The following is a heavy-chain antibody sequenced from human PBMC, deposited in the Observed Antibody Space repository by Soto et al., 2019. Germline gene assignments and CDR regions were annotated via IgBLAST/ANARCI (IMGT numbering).Heavy chain of an antibody. Sequence: ASVKVSCKASGYTFTSYDINWVRQATGQGLEWMGWMNPNSGNTGYAQKFQGRVTMTRNTSMSTAYMELSSLRSEDTAVYYCARGKLTTNDAFDIWGQGTMVTVSS. J-gene: IGHJ3*02. V-gene: IGHV1-8*01. CDR3: ARGKLTTNDAFDI. CDR2: MNPNSGNT. CDR1: GYTFTSYD. D-gene: IGHD1-7*01.